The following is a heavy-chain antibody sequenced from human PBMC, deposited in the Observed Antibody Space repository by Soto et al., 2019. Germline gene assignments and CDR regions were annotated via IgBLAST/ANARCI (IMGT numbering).Heavy chain of an antibody. CDR3: ASCYASRYYYYMDV. CDR2: ISGSGDST. CDR1: GFTFSSYA. V-gene: IGHV3-23*01. J-gene: IGHJ6*03. Sequence: GGSLRLSCAASGFTFSSYAMSWVRQAPGKGLEWVSAISGSGDSTYYADSVKGRFTISRDNSKNTLYLQMNSLRAEDTAVYYCASCYASRYYYYMDVWGKGTTVTVSS. D-gene: IGHD2-2*01.